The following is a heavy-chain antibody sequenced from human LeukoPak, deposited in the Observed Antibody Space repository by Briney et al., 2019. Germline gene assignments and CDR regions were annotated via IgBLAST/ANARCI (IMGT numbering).Heavy chain of an antibody. V-gene: IGHV4-59*01. J-gene: IGHJ4*02. CDR3: ARDWRFSSGDPCSGI. CDR1: GGSISSYY. CDR2: IYYRST. Sequence: SETLSLTCTVSGGSISSYYWSWIRQPPGKGLEWIGYIYYRSTNYNPSLKSRLTMSVDTSKNQLSLKLNPVTAADTAVYYCARDWRFSSGDPCSGIWGQGTLVTVSS. D-gene: IGHD2-15*01.